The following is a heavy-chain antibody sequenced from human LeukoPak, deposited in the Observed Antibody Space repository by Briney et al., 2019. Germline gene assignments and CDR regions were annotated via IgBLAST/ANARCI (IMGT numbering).Heavy chain of an antibody. V-gene: IGHV4-59*01. CDR2: IYYSGGT. J-gene: IGHJ4*02. Sequence: SETLSLTCTVSGGSISSYYWSWIRQPPGKGLEWIGYIYYSGGTNYNPSLKSRVTISVDTSKNQFSLKLSSVTAADTAVYYCARAPFNWGYYFDYWGQGTLVTVSS. CDR3: ARAPFNWGYYFDY. D-gene: IGHD7-27*01. CDR1: GGSISSYY.